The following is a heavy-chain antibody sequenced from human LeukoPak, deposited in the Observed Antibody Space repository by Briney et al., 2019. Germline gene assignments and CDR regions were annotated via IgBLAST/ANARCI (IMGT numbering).Heavy chain of an antibody. J-gene: IGHJ4*02. Sequence: SVKVSCKASGGTFSSYAISWVRQAPGQGLEWMGGIIPIFGTANYAQKFQGRVTITADESTSTAYMELSSLRSEDTAVYYCARGRVGSSWYRMGRDFDYWGQGTLVTVSS. D-gene: IGHD6-13*01. CDR3: ARGRVGSSWYRMGRDFDY. CDR2: IIPIFGTA. V-gene: IGHV1-69*13. CDR1: GGTFSSYA.